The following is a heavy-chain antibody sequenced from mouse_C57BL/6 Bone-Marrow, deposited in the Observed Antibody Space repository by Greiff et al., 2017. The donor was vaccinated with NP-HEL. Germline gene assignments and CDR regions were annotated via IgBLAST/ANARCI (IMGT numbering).Heavy chain of an antibody. CDR3: ARSDGRWYFDV. J-gene: IGHJ1*03. Sequence: QVQLKESGAELARPGASVKLSCKASGYTFTSYGISWVKQRTGQGLEWIGEIYPRSGNTYYNEKFKGKATLTADKSSSTAYMELRSLTSEDSAVYFCARSDGRWYFDVWGTGTTVTVSS. CDR2: IYPRSGNT. CDR1: GYTFTSYG. V-gene: IGHV1-81*01.